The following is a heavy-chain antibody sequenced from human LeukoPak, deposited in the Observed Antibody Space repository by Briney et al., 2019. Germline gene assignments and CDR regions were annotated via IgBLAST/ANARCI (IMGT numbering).Heavy chain of an antibody. CDR3: AKDLSGYYYYGMDV. D-gene: IGHD3-3*02. J-gene: IGHJ6*02. CDR1: GFTFTSYA. Sequence: PGRSLRLSCAASGFTFTSYAMTWVRQAPGKGLEWVSAISGSGGSTYYADSVKGRFTISRDNSKDTVYLQMNSLRAEDTAVYYCAKDLSGYYYYGMDVWGQGTTVTVSS. CDR2: ISGSGGST. V-gene: IGHV3-23*01.